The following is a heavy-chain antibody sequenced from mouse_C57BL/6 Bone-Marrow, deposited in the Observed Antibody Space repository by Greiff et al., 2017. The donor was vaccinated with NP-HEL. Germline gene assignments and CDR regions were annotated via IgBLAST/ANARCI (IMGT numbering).Heavy chain of an antibody. Sequence: EVQGVESGGGLVQPGESLKLSCESTEYEFPSHDMSWVRTTPEKRLELVAAINSDGGSTYYPDTIERRFIITRDNTKKTQYLQMNSLMSEDTALYYCARLSTMALWYYFDYWGQGTTLTVSS. CDR3: ARLSTMALWYYFDY. CDR1: EYEFPSHD. V-gene: IGHV5-2*01. CDR2: INSDGGST. D-gene: IGHD2-1*01. J-gene: IGHJ2*01.